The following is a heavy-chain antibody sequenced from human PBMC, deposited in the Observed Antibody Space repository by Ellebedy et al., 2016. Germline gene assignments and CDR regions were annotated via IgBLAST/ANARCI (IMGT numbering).Heavy chain of an antibody. CDR1: GLSFRNFF. V-gene: IGHV3-23*01. Sequence: GESLKISXVASGLSFRNFFMSWVRQAPGGGLEWVSTISGGGDSTVYADSVKGRFTISRDNSRNTLYLQMNSLRAEDTAIYYCYYGHYSASWGQGTLVTVSS. D-gene: IGHD4-17*01. J-gene: IGHJ4*02. CDR2: ISGGGDST. CDR3: YYGHYSAS.